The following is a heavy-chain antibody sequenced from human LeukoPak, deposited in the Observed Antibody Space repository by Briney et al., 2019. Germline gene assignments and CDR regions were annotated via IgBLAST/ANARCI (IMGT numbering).Heavy chain of an antibody. Sequence: ASETLSLTCTVSGGSISSRYYYWGWIRQSPGRGLEWIGSIYHSGSTNYNPSLKSRVTISVDTSKNQFSLKLTSVTAADTAVYYCARDTAMAYYFDYWGQGTLVTVSS. J-gene: IGHJ4*02. CDR3: ARDTAMAYYFDY. CDR1: GGSISSRYYY. V-gene: IGHV4-39*07. CDR2: IYHSGST. D-gene: IGHD5-18*01.